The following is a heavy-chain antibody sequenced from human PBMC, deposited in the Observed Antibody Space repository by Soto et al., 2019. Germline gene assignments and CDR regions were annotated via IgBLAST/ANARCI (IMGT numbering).Heavy chain of an antibody. CDR2: SSNSGTFT. Sequence: QVQLVESGGGLVKPGGSLRISCAASGFSISDHYMSWIRQAPGKGLEWVSYSSNSGTFTKYADSVKGRFSISRDNAKNSLYLEINSLRGEDTAIYYCVRSGDNYNVLDYWGQGTPVTVSS. J-gene: IGHJ4*02. CDR3: VRSGDNYNVLDY. D-gene: IGHD3-10*02. CDR1: GFSISDHY. V-gene: IGHV3-11*05.